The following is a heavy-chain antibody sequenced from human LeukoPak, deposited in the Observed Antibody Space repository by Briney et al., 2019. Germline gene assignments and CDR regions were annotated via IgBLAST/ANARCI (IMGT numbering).Heavy chain of an antibody. J-gene: IGHJ6*03. V-gene: IGHV1-24*01. D-gene: IGHD1-26*01. CDR1: GYTLTELS. CDR2: FDPEDGET. Sequence: ASVKVSCKVSGYTLTELSMHWVRQAPGKGLEWMGGFDPEDGETIYAQKFKGRVTMTEDTSTDTAYMELSSLRSEDTAVYYCATSRLSSGSYYYYYYMDVWGKGTTVTVSS. CDR3: ATSRLSSGSYYYYYYMDV.